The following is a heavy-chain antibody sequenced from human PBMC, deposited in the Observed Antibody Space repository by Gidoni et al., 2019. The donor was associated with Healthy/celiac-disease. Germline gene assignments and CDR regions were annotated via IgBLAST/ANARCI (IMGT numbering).Heavy chain of an antibody. J-gene: IGHJ4*02. CDR1: GFTLGGYS. D-gene: IGHD1-1*01. V-gene: IGHV3-48*01. CDR3: ARDMWAGPTLIHLDS. Sequence: EVQLGESGGGWVQPGGSLRPSGEVSGFTLGGYSMTWDRQAPGKGQELLSSISSNNRVIYYADSVKSRFTISRDTAKNTLHLQMSSLSAEDTAVYFCARDMWAGPTLIHLDSWGQGSLVSVSS. CDR2: ISSNNRVI.